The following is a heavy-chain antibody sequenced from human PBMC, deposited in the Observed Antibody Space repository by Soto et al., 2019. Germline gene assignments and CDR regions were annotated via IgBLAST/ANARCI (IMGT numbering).Heavy chain of an antibody. Sequence: QVQLQESGPGLVKPSETLSLTCTVSGGSISSYYWSWIRQPPGKGLEWIGYIYYSGSTNYNPSLKSRVTISVDTSKNQFSLKLSSVTAADTAVYYCARSTHKYYYDSSVYFDYWGQGTLVTVSS. CDR3: ARSTHKYYYDSSVYFDY. V-gene: IGHV4-59*01. J-gene: IGHJ4*02. CDR2: IYYSGST. CDR1: GGSISSYY. D-gene: IGHD3-22*01.